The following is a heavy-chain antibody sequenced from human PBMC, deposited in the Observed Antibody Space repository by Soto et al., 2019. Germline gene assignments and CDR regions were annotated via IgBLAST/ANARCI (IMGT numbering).Heavy chain of an antibody. Sequence: SETLSLTCDXFNGSFSGYYWSWIRQPPGKGLEWIGEITNSGYTNYNPSLKNRVTILIDRSKNHFSLKVTSVTAADTAVYYCARGLEYFQHWGQGTLVTVSS. J-gene: IGHJ1*01. V-gene: IGHV4-34*01. CDR3: ARGLEYFQH. CDR1: NGSFSGYY. CDR2: ITNSGYT.